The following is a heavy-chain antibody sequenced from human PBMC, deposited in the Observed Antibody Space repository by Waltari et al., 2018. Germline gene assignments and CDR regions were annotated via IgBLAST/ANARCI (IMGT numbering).Heavy chain of an antibody. CDR2: ISADNGNT. J-gene: IGHJ5*02. CDR3: ARDRRDDNNSVRWLDP. D-gene: IGHD1-1*01. Sequence: QIQLVQSGGEVKKPGASVHVSSTASGYMCRTFGIFWVRQAPGQGLECMGWISADNGNTNYAQNFQGRLTLTTDTSASTAYMELSSLTSDDTAVYFCARDRRDDNNSVRWLDPWGQGTLVTVSS. V-gene: IGHV1-18*01. CDR1: GYMCRTFG.